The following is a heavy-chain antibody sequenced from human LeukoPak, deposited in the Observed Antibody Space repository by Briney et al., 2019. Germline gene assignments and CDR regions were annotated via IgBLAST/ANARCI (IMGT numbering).Heavy chain of an antibody. Sequence: PGGSLRLSCAASGFTFSSYSMNWVRQAPGKGLEWVSSISSSSSYIYYADSVKGRFTISRDNAKNSLYVQMNSLRAEDTAVYYCARLDDYGDYVVDYYYYMDVWGKGTTVTVSS. CDR2: ISSSSSYI. CDR1: GFTFSSYS. V-gene: IGHV3-21*01. CDR3: ARLDDYGDYVVDYYYYMDV. J-gene: IGHJ6*03. D-gene: IGHD4-17*01.